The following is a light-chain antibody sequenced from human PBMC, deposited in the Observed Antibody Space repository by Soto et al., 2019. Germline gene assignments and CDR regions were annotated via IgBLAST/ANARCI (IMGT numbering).Light chain of an antibody. CDR2: EGS. Sequence: QSALTQPASVSGSPGQSITLSCTRTSSGVENYNLVSWYQHRPGKAPKLIIYEGSQRPSGVSDRFSGSKSGNTASLTISGLRAEDEADSYCSSYAGAVVFGGGTKVTVL. CDR1: SSGVENYNL. V-gene: IGLV2-23*01. J-gene: IGLJ2*01. CDR3: SSYAGAVV.